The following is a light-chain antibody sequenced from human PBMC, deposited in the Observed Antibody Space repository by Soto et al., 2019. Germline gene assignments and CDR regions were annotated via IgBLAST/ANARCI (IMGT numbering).Light chain of an antibody. V-gene: IGKV3-15*01. J-gene: IGKJ4*01. CDR3: QHYNNLPLT. CDR2: GAS. Sequence: EIVVTQSPATLSVSPGEGATLSCRASQSVSSNLAWYQRKAGQAPRLLIYGASTRAAGIPPRFSGSGSGTDFALTISSLQSEDFAVYYCQHYNNLPLTFGGGTMVEIK. CDR1: QSVSSN.